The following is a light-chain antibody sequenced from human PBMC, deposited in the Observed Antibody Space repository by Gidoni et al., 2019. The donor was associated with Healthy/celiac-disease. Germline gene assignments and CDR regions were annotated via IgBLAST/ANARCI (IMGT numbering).Light chain of an antibody. CDR1: QGISNY. CDR3: QKYNSAPFT. CDR2: AAS. Sequence: DIQMNQAPSSLSASVGDRVTITCRASQGISNYLAWYQQKPGKVPKLLIHAASTLQSGGPSRFSGSGSGTDFTLTISSLQPEAVATYYCQKYNSAPFTFXPXTKVDIK. J-gene: IGKJ3*01. V-gene: IGKV1-27*01.